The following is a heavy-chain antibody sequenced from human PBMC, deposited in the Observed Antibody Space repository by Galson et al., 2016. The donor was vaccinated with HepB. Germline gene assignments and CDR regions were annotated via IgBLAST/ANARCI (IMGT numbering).Heavy chain of an antibody. Sequence: SCKASGGSFSTYGISWVRQAPGQGLEWMGGFIPIFGTANYAQKFQGRVTITADESPNTAYMELSSLRSEDTAVYYCARVESWGNYNWFDPWGQGTLVTVSS. CDR2: FIPIFGTA. V-gene: IGHV1-69*01. D-gene: IGHD3-16*01. CDR1: GGSFSTYG. J-gene: IGHJ5*02. CDR3: ARVESWGNYNWFDP.